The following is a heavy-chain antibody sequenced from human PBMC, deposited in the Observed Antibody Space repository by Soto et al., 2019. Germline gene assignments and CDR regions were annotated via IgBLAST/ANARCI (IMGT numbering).Heavy chain of an antibody. CDR3: ARGIAAVNWFDP. D-gene: IGHD6-13*01. J-gene: IGHJ5*02. V-gene: IGHV1-2*04. CDR1: GYTFTGYY. CDR2: INPNSGGT. Sequence: ASGKVSCKASGYTFTGYYMHWVRQAPGQGLEWMGWINPNSGGTNYAQKFQGWVTMTRDTSISTAYMELSRLRSDDTAVYYCARGIAAVNWFDPWGQGTLVTVSS.